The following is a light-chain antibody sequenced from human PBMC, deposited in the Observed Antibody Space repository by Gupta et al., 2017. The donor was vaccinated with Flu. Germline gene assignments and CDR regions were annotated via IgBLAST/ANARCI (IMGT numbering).Light chain of an antibody. Sequence: RSSIGNNTENWYQRMPGPAPILLIYGKNLRPSGIPDRFSGSKSGTTASLAISGPQSEDEADYYCTAWENTHNDREVFGGGTKLTVL. V-gene: IGLV1-44*01. CDR1: RSSIGNNT. J-gene: IGLJ3*02. CDR2: GKN. CDR3: TAWENTHNDREV.